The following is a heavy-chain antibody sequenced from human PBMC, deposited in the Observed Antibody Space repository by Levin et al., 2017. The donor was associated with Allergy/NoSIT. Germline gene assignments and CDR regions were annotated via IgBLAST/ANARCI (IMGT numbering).Heavy chain of an antibody. CDR3: TKGVFDS. CDR2: MSGINDAT. V-gene: IGHV3-23*01. J-gene: IGHJ4*02. Sequence: PGGSLRLSCAASGFTFSNYGMNWVRRAPGKGLEWVSLMSGINDATFYADSVKGRFTISRDNSRNTRYLQMDSLRAEDTAVYYCTKGVFDSWGQGTLVTVSA. CDR1: GFTFSNYG.